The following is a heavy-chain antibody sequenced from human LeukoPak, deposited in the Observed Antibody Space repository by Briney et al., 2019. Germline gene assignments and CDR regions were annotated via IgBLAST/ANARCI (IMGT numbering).Heavy chain of an antibody. Sequence: PGESLKISCQCSGNSFNNYWISWVRQMPGKGLEWMAIIYAADSDTRYSPSFQGQVTLSVDKSISTVYLQWSSLKASDTAVYYCARHLRGLDLWGQGTLVTVSS. CDR2: IYAADSDT. V-gene: IGHV5-51*01. CDR3: ARHLRGLDL. CDR1: GNSFNNYW. D-gene: IGHD3-10*01. J-gene: IGHJ5*02.